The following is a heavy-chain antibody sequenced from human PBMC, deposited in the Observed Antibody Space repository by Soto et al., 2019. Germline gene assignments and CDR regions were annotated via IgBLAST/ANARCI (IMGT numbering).Heavy chain of an antibody. Sequence: QVQLQESGPGLVKPSETLSLTCTVSGGSISSYYWSWIRQPPGKGLEWIGYIYYSGSTNDNPSLKSRVTISVDTSKNQFSLKLSSVTAADTAVYYCARASRDYGGNSPLDYWGQGTLVTVSS. CDR1: GGSISSYY. J-gene: IGHJ4*02. CDR2: IYYSGST. V-gene: IGHV4-59*01. D-gene: IGHD4-17*01. CDR3: ARASRDYGGNSPLDY.